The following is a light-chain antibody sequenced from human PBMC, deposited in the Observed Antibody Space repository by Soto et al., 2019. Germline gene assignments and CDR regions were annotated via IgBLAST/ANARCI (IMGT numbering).Light chain of an antibody. V-gene: IGLV1-40*01. CDR1: NSNIGSNT. Sequence: QLVLTQPPSASGTPGQRVTISCSGSNSNIGSNTVNWYQQLPGTAPKLLIYGNSNRPSGVPDRFSGSKSGTSASLAITGLQAEDEADYYCQSYDSSLSAYVVFGGGTQLTVL. J-gene: IGLJ2*01. CDR2: GNS. CDR3: QSYDSSLSAYVV.